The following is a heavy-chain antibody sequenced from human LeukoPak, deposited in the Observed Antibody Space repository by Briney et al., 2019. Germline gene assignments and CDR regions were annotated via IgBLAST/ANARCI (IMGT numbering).Heavy chain of an antibody. CDR3: ARDNIIGFDS. V-gene: IGHV3-66*01. D-gene: IGHD1-14*01. J-gene: IGHJ4*02. Sequence: PGGSLRLSCAASGFTVSRIYMSWVRQAPGRGLEWVSIIYTAGHTDYADSVKGRFTISRDNSKNTLYLQMNSLRAEDTAVYYCARDNIIGFDSWGQGTLVTVSS. CDR2: IYTAGHT. CDR1: GFTVSRIY.